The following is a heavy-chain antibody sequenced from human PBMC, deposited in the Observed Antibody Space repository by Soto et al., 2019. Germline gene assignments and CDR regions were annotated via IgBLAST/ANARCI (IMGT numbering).Heavy chain of an antibody. CDR3: AHSLTYYYGSGSYLGFGYFDY. V-gene: IGHV2-5*02. Sequence: SGPTLVKPTQTLTLTCTFSGFSLSTSGVGVGWIRQPPGKALEWLALIYWDDDKRYSPSLKSRLTITKDTSKNQVVLTMTNMDPVDTATYYCAHSLTYYYGSGSYLGFGYFDYWGQGTLVTVSS. J-gene: IGHJ4*02. D-gene: IGHD3-10*01. CDR1: GFSLSTSGVG. CDR2: IYWDDDK.